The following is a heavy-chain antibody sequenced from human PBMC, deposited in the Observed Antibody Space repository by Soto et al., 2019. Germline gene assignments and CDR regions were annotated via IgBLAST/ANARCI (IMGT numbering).Heavy chain of an antibody. CDR2: INHSGST. CDR3: ARMNGAVGIAVAGTPFGFDY. J-gene: IGHJ4*02. V-gene: IGHV4-34*01. D-gene: IGHD6-19*01. CDR1: GGSFSGYY. Sequence: QVQLQQWGAGLLKPSETLSLTCAVYGGSFSGYYWSWIRQPPGKGLEWIGEINHSGSTNYNPSLKSRVTISVDTSKNQFSLKLSSVTAADTAVYYCARMNGAVGIAVAGTPFGFDYWGQGTLVTVSS.